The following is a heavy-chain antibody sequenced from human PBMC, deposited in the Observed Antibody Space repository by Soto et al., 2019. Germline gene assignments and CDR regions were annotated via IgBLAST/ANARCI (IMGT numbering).Heavy chain of an antibody. CDR2: IYYSGST. CDR1: GGSISSGDYY. D-gene: IGHD3-9*01. J-gene: IGHJ2*01. Sequence: PSETLSLTCTVSGGSISSGDYYWSWIRQPPGKGLEWIGYIYYSGSTYYNPSLKSRVTISVDTPKNQFSLKLSSVTAADTAVYYCARAGPYDSPAYFDLWGRGTLVTVSS. CDR3: ARAGPYDSPAYFDL. V-gene: IGHV4-30-4*01.